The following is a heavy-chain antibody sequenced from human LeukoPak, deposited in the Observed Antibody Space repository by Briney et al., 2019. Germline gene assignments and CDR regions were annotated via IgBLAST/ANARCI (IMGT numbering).Heavy chain of an antibody. Sequence: ASVKVSCKASGYTFTGYYMHWVRQAPGQGLEWMGWINPNSGDTGYAQKFQGRVTMTRSTSISTAYMELVSLRSDDTAVYYCARAQSEGAFDIWGQGTMVTVSS. V-gene: IGHV1-2*02. J-gene: IGHJ3*02. D-gene: IGHD1-14*01. CDR3: ARAQSEGAFDI. CDR2: INPNSGDT. CDR1: GYTFTGYY.